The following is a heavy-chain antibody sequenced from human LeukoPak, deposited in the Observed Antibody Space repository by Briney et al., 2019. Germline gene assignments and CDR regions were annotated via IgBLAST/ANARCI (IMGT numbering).Heavy chain of an antibody. CDR2: ISYDGSNK. Sequence: GGSLRLSCAASGFTFSSYAMHWVRQAPGKGLGWVAVISYDGSNKYYADSVKGRFTISRDNSKNTLYLQMNSLRAEDTAVYYCAREQTPYSSSDPADYWGQGTLVTVSS. V-gene: IGHV3-30-3*01. D-gene: IGHD6-6*01. CDR3: AREQTPYSSSDPADY. J-gene: IGHJ4*02. CDR1: GFTFSSYA.